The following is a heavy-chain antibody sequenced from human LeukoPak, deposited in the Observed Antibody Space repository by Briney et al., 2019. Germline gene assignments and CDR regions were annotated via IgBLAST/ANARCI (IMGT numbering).Heavy chain of an antibody. J-gene: IGHJ4*02. D-gene: IGHD3-10*01. Sequence: GESLKISCKGSGYTFIGYWIGWVRQMPGKGLEWMGIIYPGDSDTRYSPSFQGQVTISADKSISTAYLQWSSLKASDAAMYYCARRDENYYFDYWGQGTLVTVSS. CDR2: IYPGDSDT. CDR3: ARRDENYYFDY. CDR1: GYTFIGYW. V-gene: IGHV5-51*01.